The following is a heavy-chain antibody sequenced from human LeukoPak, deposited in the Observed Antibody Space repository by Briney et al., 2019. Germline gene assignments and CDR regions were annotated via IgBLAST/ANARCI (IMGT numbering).Heavy chain of an antibody. V-gene: IGHV4-59*01. CDR3: ARGGGRPEF. J-gene: IGHJ4*02. Sequence: SETLSLTCSVSGGSISSYYWSWIRQPPGKGLEWIGYIYYSGSTKYNPSLESRVTISVDTSKSQFSLKLSSVTTADTAVYYCARGGGRPEFWGQGTQVTVSS. D-gene: IGHD1-26*01. CDR2: IYYSGST. CDR1: GGSISSYY.